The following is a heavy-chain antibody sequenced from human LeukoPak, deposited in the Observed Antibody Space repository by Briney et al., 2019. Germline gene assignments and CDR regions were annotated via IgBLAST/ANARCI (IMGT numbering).Heavy chain of an antibody. CDR3: AKKSRVATMRFALDY. CDR2: ISYDGSNK. Sequence: GRSLRLSCAASGFTFSSYDMHWVRQAPGKGLEWVAVISYDGSNKYYADSVKGRFTISRDNSKNTLYLQMNSLRAEDTAVYYCAKKSRVATMRFALDYWGQGTLVTVSS. J-gene: IGHJ4*02. CDR1: GFTFSSYD. V-gene: IGHV3-30*18. D-gene: IGHD5-12*01.